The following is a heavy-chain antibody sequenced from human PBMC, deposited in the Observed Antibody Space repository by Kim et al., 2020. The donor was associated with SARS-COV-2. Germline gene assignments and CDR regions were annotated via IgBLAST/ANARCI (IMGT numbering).Heavy chain of an antibody. D-gene: IGHD6-13*01. CDR2: INHSGST. Sequence: SETLSLTCAVYGGSFSGYYWSWIRQPPGKGLEWIGEINHSGSTNYNPSLKSRVTISVDTSKNQFSLKLSSVTAADTAVYYCARDPSRLWGSSWSPSSWGQGTLVTVSS. CDR1: GGSFSGYY. CDR3: ARDPSRLWGSSWSPSS. J-gene: IGHJ4*02. V-gene: IGHV4-34*01.